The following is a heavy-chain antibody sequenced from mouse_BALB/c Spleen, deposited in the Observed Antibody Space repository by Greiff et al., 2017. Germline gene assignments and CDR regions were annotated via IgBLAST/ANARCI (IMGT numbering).Heavy chain of an antibody. CDR2: ISYSGST. V-gene: IGHV3-2*02. CDR3: ARYYDYDYAMDY. J-gene: IGHJ4*01. D-gene: IGHD2-4*01. CDR1: GYSITSDYA. Sequence: EVKLVESGPGLVKPSQSLSLTCTVTGYSITSDYAWNWIRQFPGNKLEWMGYISYSGSTSYNPSLKSRISITRDTSKNQFFLQLNSVTTEDTATYYCARYYDYDYAMDYWGQGTSVTVSS.